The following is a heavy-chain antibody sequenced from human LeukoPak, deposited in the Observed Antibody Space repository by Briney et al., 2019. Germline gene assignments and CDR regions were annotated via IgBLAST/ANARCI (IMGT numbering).Heavy chain of an antibody. CDR1: GGSISSYY. CDR2: IYYSGST. Sequence: NPSETLSLTXTVSGGSISSYYWSWIRQPPGKGLEWIGYIYYSGSTNYNPSLKSRVTISVDTSKNQFSLKLSSVTAADTAVYYCARVIFGVVIPLANYYYYMDVWGKGTTVTVSS. J-gene: IGHJ6*03. D-gene: IGHD3-3*02. CDR3: ARVIFGVVIPLANYYYYMDV. V-gene: IGHV4-59*01.